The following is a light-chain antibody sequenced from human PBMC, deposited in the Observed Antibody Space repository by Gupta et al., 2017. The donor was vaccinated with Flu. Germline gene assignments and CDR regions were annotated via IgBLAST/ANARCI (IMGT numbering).Light chain of an antibody. CDR1: SSDVGNYNL. CDR2: EGA. Sequence: SITSSCTGTSSDVGNYNLVSWYQQLPGKAPKLMIYEGARRPSGVSTRFSGSKAGNTASLTISGLQAEDEGDYYCCSYAGIHTFVFGGGTKVTVL. CDR3: CSYAGIHTFV. J-gene: IGLJ2*01. V-gene: IGLV2-23*03.